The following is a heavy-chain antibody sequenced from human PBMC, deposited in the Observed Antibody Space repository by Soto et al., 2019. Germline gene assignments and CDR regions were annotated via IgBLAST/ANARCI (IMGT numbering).Heavy chain of an antibody. V-gene: IGHV1-18*01. CDR2: INPSDGNR. CDR3: ARDRLRGYDSSGFYS. J-gene: IGHJ4*02. Sequence: VSAELSWKAPGYGYRCNGRRWVRQDKGKGLEWMGWINPSDGNRNFAQKFEDRVTMTTATSTNTVFLELRSLKSDDTALYYCARDRLRGYDSSGFYSWGQGTMVTVS. CDR1: GYGYRCNG. D-gene: IGHD3-22*01.